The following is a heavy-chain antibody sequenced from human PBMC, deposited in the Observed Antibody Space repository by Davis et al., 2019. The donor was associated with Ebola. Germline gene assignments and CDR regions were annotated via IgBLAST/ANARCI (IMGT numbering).Heavy chain of an antibody. Sequence: ASVKVSCKASGYTFTSYVIHWVRQAPGQRLEWMGWINTYNGNTIYSQKLQGRVTITSDTSASTAYLELSSLTSEDTAVYYCARLSSTWSSLYGMDVWGQGTTVTVS. V-gene: IGHV1-3*04. CDR3: ARLSSTWSSLYGMDV. CDR2: INTYNGNT. CDR1: GYTFTSYV. J-gene: IGHJ6*02. D-gene: IGHD6-13*01.